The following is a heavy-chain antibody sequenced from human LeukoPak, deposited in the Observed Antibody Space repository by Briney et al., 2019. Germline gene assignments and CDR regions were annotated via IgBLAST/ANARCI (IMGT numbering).Heavy chain of an antibody. CDR1: GDGFSLYY. J-gene: IGHJ5*01. V-gene: IGHV4-4*07. Sequence: SETLSLTCNVSGDGFSLYYWSWIRQPAGKRLEWIGRVHPSGGANYNYSLRSRVTLSVDSSKNQVFLRLTSVTVADTAVYYCARVLGVNDKYFDSWGQGTPVTVSS. CDR3: ARVLGVNDKYFDS. D-gene: IGHD1-1*01. CDR2: VHPSGGA.